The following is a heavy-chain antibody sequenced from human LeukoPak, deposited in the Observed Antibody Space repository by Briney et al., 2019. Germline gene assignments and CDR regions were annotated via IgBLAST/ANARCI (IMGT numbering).Heavy chain of an antibody. D-gene: IGHD6-19*01. V-gene: IGHV3-30*18. J-gene: IGHJ4*01. CDR3: AKPGEQSLVGASYLEY. CDR1: GFTFSNYA. CDR2: ISHDGTNK. Sequence: PGRSLRLSCSASGFTFSNYAMHWVRQAPGKGLEWVAMISHDGTNKYYPDSVKGRLTISRDNTKNTLYLQMNSLRAEDTAVYFCAKPGEQSLVGASYLEYWGHGTLVVVSS.